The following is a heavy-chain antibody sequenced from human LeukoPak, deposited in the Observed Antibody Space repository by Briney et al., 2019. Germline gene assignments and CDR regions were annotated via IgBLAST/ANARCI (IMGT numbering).Heavy chain of an antibody. J-gene: IGHJ4*02. V-gene: IGHV3-30*03. Sequence: PGRSLRLSCAASGFTFSSYGMHWVRQAPGKGLEWVAVISYDGSNKYYADSVRGRFTISRDNSKNTLYLQMNSLRAEDTAVYYCARAGEDGYNFVALDYWGQGTLVTVSS. CDR3: ARAGEDGYNFVALDY. CDR1: GFTFSSYG. CDR2: ISYDGSNK. D-gene: IGHD5-24*01.